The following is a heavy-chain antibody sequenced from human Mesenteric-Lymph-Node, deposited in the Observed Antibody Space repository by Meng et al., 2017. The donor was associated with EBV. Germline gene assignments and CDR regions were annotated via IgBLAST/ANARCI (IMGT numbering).Heavy chain of an antibody. CDR2: INHSGST. V-gene: IGHV4-34*01. Sequence: WGACMFTAADTLSLPVAFYVGSFSGCSWSWNRQPQGKGLDGIGAINHSGSTNYTPSLKSRVTISVDTSKNQFSLKLSSATAADTAVYYCARGNFGRAGQLRLGQQEIDYWGQGTLVTVSS. D-gene: IGHD3-16*01. CDR3: ARGNFGRAGQLRLGQQEIDY. J-gene: IGHJ4*02. CDR1: VGSFSGCS.